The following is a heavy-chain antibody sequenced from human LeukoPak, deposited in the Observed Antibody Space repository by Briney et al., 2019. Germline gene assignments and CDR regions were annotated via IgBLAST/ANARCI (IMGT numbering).Heavy chain of an antibody. CDR3: ARWAWVAAPGRGYGWFDP. CDR1: GGSISSGGYY. J-gene: IGHJ5*02. CDR2: IYYSGST. Sequence: PSQTLSLTCTVSGGSISSGGYYWSWIRQHPGRALEWIGYIYYSGSTYYNPSLKSRVTISVDTSKNQFSLKLGSVTAADTAVYYCARWAWVAAPGRGYGWFDPWGQGTLVTVSS. D-gene: IGHD6-13*01. V-gene: IGHV4-31*03.